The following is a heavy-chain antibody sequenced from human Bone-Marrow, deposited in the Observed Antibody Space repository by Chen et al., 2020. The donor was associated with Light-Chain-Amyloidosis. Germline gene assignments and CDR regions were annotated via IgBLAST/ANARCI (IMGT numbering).Heavy chain of an antibody. CDR1: GFTFSSYG. D-gene: IGHD3-22*01. V-gene: IGHV3-30*02. J-gene: IGHJ4*02. Sequence: QVQLVESGGGVVQPGGSLRLSCAASGFTFSSYGIHWVRQAPGKGLEWVAFIRYDGSNKYYADSVKGRFTISRDNSKNTLYLQMNSLRAEDTALYYCAKIYYDSSGYYFDYWGQGTLVTVSS. CDR3: AKIYYDSSGYYFDY. CDR2: IRYDGSNK.